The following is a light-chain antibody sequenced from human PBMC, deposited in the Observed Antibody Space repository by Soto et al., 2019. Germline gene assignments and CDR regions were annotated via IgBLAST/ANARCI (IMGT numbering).Light chain of an antibody. CDR1: SSDIGAFNY. Sequence: QSVLIQPASVSGSPGQSITMSCTGSSSDIGAFNYVAWYQQHPGKAPKLIIHGVTNRPSGVSSRFSGSKSDYTASLTISGLQAEDEADYYCSSYTTAFFYVFGTGTKVTVL. CDR2: GVT. J-gene: IGLJ1*01. V-gene: IGLV2-14*01. CDR3: SSYTTAFFYV.